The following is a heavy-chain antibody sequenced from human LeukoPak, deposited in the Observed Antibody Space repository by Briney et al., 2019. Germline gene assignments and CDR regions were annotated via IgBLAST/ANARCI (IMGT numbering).Heavy chain of an antibody. V-gene: IGHV4-59*08. J-gene: IGHJ4*02. CDR2: ISYSGST. D-gene: IGHD6-19*01. CDR1: GCSISGYY. Sequence: SETLSLTCTVSGCSISGYYWSWIRQAPGRGLECIGYISYSGSTYYNTSLKSRLTISVDTSKNQFSLKLNSVAAADTAVYYCARLIAVAGTLSFFDYWGQGILVTVSS. CDR3: ARLIAVAGTLSFFDY.